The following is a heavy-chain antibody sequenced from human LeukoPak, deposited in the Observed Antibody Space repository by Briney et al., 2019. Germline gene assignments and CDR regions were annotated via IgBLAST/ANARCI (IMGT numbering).Heavy chain of an antibody. CDR1: GFTFSSHW. J-gene: IGHJ4*02. CDR2: INQDGSEK. D-gene: IGHD6-13*01. V-gene: IGHV3-7*01. CDR3: ARGGVAAGIYFDY. Sequence: GGSLRLSCAVSGFTFSSHWMSWVRQAPGKGLEWVANINQDGSEKHYVDSVKGRFTISRDNAKNSLYLQMNSLRVEDTAVYYCARGGVAAGIYFDYWGQGTLVTVSS.